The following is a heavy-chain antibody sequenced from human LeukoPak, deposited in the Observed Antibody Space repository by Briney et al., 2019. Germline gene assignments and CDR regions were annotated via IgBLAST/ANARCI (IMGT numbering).Heavy chain of an antibody. J-gene: IGHJ4*02. CDR3: ARRAFSSGYYYFDY. Sequence: PSETLSLTCAVYGGSFSGYYWSCIRQPPGKGLEWIGYIYYSGSTNYNPSLKSRVTISVDTSKNQFSLKLSSVTAADTAVYYCARRAFSSGYYYFDYWGQGTLVTVSS. CDR2: IYYSGST. D-gene: IGHD3-22*01. V-gene: IGHV4-59*08. CDR1: GGSFSGYY.